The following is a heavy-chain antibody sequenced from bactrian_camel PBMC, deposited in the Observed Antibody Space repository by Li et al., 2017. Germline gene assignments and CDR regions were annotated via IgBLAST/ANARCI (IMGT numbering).Heavy chain of an antibody. Sequence: HVQLVESGGGSLETGGSLRLSCAASAYTTSAYTYGTYCMGWFRQAPGKEREGVAAIKTDGATYYADSVKGRFTVSKDTAKNTLYLQMTTCDRRTLPCTIVRLEVLTVTPSYLYVTLLIGARGPRSPSP. V-gene: IGHV3S55*01. CDR1: AYTTSAYTYGTYC. CDR3: RLEVLTVTPSYLYVTLL. D-gene: IGHD2*01. CDR2: IKTDGAT. J-gene: IGHJ6*01.